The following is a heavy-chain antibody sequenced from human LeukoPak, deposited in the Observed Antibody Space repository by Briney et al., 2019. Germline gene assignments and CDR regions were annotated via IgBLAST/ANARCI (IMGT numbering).Heavy chain of an antibody. J-gene: IGHJ4*02. D-gene: IGHD6-6*01. CDR1: GFTFSSYA. CDR2: ISYDGSNK. Sequence: PGGPLRLSCAASGFTFSSYAMHWVRQAPGKGLEWVAVISYDGSNKYYADSVKGRFTISRDNSKNTLYLQMNSLRAEDTAVYYCARGLGKGSSDYWGQGTLVTVSS. V-gene: IGHV3-30-3*01. CDR3: ARGLGKGSSDY.